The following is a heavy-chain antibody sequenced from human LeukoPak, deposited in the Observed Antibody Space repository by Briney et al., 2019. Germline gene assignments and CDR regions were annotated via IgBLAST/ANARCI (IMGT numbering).Heavy chain of an antibody. CDR1: GYSISSGYY. CDR2: IYHSGST. Sequence: PSETLSLTCAVSGYSISSGYYWGWIRQPPGKGLEWIGSIYHSGSTYYNPPLKSRVTLSVDTSKNQFSLRLSSVTAADTAMYYCARDSYYYYYMDVWGRGTTVTVSS. V-gene: IGHV4-38-2*02. J-gene: IGHJ6*03. CDR3: ARDSYYYYYMDV.